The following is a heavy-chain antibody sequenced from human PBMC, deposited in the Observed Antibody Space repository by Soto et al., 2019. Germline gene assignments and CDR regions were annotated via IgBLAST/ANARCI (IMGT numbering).Heavy chain of an antibody. CDR2: INPNSGGT. Sequence: ASVKVSCKASGYTFTGYYMHWVRQAPGQGLEWMGWINPNSGGTNYAQKFQGRVTMTRDTSISTAYMELSRLRSDDTAVYYCAKVPDTIFGVAHIGEKDGFDYWGQGTLVTVSS. J-gene: IGHJ4*02. CDR3: AKVPDTIFGVAHIGEKDGFDY. D-gene: IGHD3-3*01. V-gene: IGHV1-2*02. CDR1: GYTFTGYY.